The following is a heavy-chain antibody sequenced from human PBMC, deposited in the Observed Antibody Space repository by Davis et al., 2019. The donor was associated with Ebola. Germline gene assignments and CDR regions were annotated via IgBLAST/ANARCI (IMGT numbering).Heavy chain of an antibody. J-gene: IGHJ4*02. CDR3: AKRKSGSYSEGYFDY. D-gene: IGHD1-26*01. CDR1: GFTFSNVW. CDR2: ISGSGGST. Sequence: PGGSLRLSCAASGFTFSNVWMSWVRQAPGKGLEWVSAISGSGGSTYYADSVKGRFTISRDNSKNTLYLQMNSLRAEDTAVYYCAKRKSGSYSEGYFDYWGQGTLVTVSS. V-gene: IGHV3-23*01.